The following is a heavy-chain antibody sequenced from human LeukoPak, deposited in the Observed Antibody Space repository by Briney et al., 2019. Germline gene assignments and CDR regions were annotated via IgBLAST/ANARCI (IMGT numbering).Heavy chain of an antibody. CDR2: INHSGST. V-gene: IGHV4-34*01. D-gene: IGHD6-19*01. CDR3: AKERTQYTSDWFFED. Sequence: SETLSLTCAVYGGSFSGYYWSWIRQPPGKGLEWIGEINHSGSTNYNPSLKSRVTISVDTSKNQFSLKLSSVTAADTAVYYCAKERTQYTSDWFFEDWGQGTLVTVSS. J-gene: IGHJ4*02. CDR1: GGSFSGYY.